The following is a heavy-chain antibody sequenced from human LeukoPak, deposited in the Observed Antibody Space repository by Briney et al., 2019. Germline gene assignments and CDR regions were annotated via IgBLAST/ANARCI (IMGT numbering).Heavy chain of an antibody. Sequence: GGSLRLSCVASGFTFSSYSMNWVRQAPGKGLEWVSYISSSSSTIFYADSVKGRFTISRDNAKNSLYLQMNSLRDEDTAVYYCARSDGYNFPEFDYWGQGTLVTVSS. CDR1: GFTFSSYS. CDR3: ARSDGYNFPEFDY. CDR2: ISSSSSTI. D-gene: IGHD5-24*01. J-gene: IGHJ4*02. V-gene: IGHV3-48*02.